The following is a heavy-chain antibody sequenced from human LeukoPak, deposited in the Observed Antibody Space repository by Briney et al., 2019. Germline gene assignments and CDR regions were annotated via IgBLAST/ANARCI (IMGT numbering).Heavy chain of an antibody. V-gene: IGHV3-7*05. CDR1: GFTFRSYW. D-gene: IGHD2-15*01. CDR3: ARVAGSKSIDS. CDR2: IKEDGSEK. J-gene: IGHJ4*02. Sequence: GGSLRLSCAASGFTFRSYWMSWVRQAPGKGLEWVANIKEDGSEKYYVDSVKGRFTISRDNAKNSLYPRMDSLRAEDTAVYYCARVAGSKSIDSWGQGTLVTVSS.